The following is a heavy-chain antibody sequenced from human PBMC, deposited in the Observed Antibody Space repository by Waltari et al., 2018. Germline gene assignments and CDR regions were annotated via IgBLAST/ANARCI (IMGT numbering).Heavy chain of an antibody. D-gene: IGHD6-19*01. CDR3: AKGGGWYRHRVFDP. V-gene: IGHV3-23*01. J-gene: IGHJ5*02. CDR2: ISGSGGST. Sequence: EVQLLESGGGLVQPGGSLRLSCAASGFTFSSYAMSWVRQAPGKGLEWVSAISGSGGSTTYSASVNGRFTISRDNSKNTLYLQMNSLRAEDTAVYYCAKGGGWYRHRVFDPWGQGTLVTVSS. CDR1: GFTFSSYA.